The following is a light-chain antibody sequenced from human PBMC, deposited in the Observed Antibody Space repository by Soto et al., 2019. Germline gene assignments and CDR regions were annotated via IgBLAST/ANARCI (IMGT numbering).Light chain of an antibody. Sequence: IVLTQSPGTLSLSPGERATLFFSASQSVSSSYLAWYQQKPGQAPRLLIYGASSRATGIPDRFSGSGSGTDFTLTISRLEPEDFAVYYCQQYGSSPWTFGQGTKVEIK. CDR1: QSVSSSY. CDR3: QQYGSSPWT. V-gene: IGKV3-20*01. CDR2: GAS. J-gene: IGKJ1*01.